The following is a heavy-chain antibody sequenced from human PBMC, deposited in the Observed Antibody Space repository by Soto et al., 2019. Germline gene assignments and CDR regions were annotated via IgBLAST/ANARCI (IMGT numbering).Heavy chain of an antibody. CDR2: IYHSGST. CDR3: ASLGIVGATTGAY. CDR1: GGSISSSNW. D-gene: IGHD1-26*01. Sequence: LSLTCAVSGGSISSSNWWSWVRQPPGKGLEWIGEIYHSGSTNYNPSLKSRVTISVDKSKNQFSLKLSSVTAADTAVYYCASLGIVGATTGAYWGQGTLVTVSS. J-gene: IGHJ4*02. V-gene: IGHV4-4*02.